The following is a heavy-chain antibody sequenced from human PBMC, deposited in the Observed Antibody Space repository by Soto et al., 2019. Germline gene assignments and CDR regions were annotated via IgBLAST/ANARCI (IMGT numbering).Heavy chain of an antibody. CDR2: ISGSGGST. Sequence: GGSLRLSCAASGFTFSSYAMSWVRQAPGKGLEWVSAISGSGGSTYYADSVKGRFTISRDNSKNPLYLQMNSLRAEDTAVYYCAKSFRYGDYEDYWGQGTLVTVSS. V-gene: IGHV3-23*01. CDR1: GFTFSSYA. J-gene: IGHJ4*02. D-gene: IGHD4-17*01. CDR3: AKSFRYGDYEDY.